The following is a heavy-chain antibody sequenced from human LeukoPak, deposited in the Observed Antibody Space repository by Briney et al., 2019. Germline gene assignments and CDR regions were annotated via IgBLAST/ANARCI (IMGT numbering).Heavy chain of an antibody. CDR1: GFTVSSNY. V-gene: IGHV3-53*01. J-gene: IGHJ4*02. D-gene: IGHD3-3*01. Sequence: GGSLRLSCAASGFTVSSNYMSWVRQAPGKGLEWVSVIYSGGSTYYADSVKGRFTISRDNSENTLYLQMNSLRAEDTAVYYCAKSLRITIFGVVALFDYWGQGTLVTVSS. CDR2: IYSGGST. CDR3: AKSLRITIFGVVALFDY.